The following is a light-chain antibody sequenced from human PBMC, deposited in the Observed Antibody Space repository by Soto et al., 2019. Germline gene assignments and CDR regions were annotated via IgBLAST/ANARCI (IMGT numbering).Light chain of an antibody. CDR3: QKYNSALFT. CDR2: AAS. V-gene: IGKV1-27*01. CDR1: QGISTY. Sequence: DIQMTQSPSSLSASVGDRVTITCRASQGISTYLAWYQQKPGKVPKLLIYAASTLQSGVPSRFSGSGSGTAFTLTISSLQPEDVATYYCQKYNSALFTFGGGTKVEIK. J-gene: IGKJ4*01.